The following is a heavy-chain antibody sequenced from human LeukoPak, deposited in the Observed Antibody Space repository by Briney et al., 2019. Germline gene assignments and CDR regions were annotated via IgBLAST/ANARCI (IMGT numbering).Heavy chain of an antibody. D-gene: IGHD4-17*01. CDR1: GFTFSSYS. Sequence: GGSLRLSCAASGFTFSSYSMNWVRQAPGKGLEWVSFISSSSSYIYYADSVKGRFTISRDNAKNSLYLQMNSLRAEDTAVYYCAREEYYGVIRVFDYWGQGTLVTVSS. CDR3: AREEYYGVIRVFDY. V-gene: IGHV3-21*01. J-gene: IGHJ4*02. CDR2: ISSSSSYI.